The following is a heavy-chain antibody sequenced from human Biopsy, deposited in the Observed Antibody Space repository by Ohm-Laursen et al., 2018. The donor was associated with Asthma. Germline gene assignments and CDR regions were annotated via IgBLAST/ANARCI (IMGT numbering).Heavy chain of an antibody. Sequence: SSVKVSCKASGGTFSSNSINRVRQAPGQGLEWMGRIIPIFGPTNYAQKFQGRVTISADDSTSTAYMELSSLSSEDTALYYCARGPEYVRSSGALDYWGQGTLVTASS. D-gene: IGHD2-2*01. CDR3: ARGPEYVRSSGALDY. CDR2: IIPIFGPT. V-gene: IGHV1-69*15. CDR1: GGTFSSNS. J-gene: IGHJ4*02.